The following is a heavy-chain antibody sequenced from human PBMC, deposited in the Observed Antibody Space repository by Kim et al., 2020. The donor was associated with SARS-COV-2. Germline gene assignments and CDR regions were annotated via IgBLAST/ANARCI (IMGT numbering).Heavy chain of an antibody. J-gene: IGHJ4*02. CDR2: INHSGST. CDR3: ARWGSDCSGGSCYSRYYFDY. D-gene: IGHD2-15*01. Sequence: SETLSLTCAVYGGSFSGYYWSWIRQPPGKGLEWIGEINHSGSTNYNPSLKSRVTISVDTSKNQFSLKLSSVTAADTAVYYCARWGSDCSGGSCYSRYYFDYWGQGTLVTVSS. V-gene: IGHV4-34*01. CDR1: GGSFSGYY.